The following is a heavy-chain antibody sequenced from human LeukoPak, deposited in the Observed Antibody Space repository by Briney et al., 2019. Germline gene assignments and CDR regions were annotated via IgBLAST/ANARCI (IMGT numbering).Heavy chain of an antibody. CDR3: AKDAGSYCSSTSCYYDY. CDR2: ISYGGSNK. Sequence: GGSLRLSCAASGFTFSSYGMHWVRQAPGKGLEWVAVISYGGSNKYYADSVKGRFTISRDNSKNTLYLQMNSLRAEDTAVYYSAKDAGSYCSSTSCYYDYWGQGTLVTVSS. V-gene: IGHV3-30*18. D-gene: IGHD2-2*01. J-gene: IGHJ4*02. CDR1: GFTFSSYG.